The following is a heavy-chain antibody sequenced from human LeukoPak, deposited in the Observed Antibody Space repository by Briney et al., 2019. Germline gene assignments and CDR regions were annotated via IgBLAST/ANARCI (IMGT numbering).Heavy chain of an antibody. Sequence: SETLSLTCAVYGGSFSGYYWSWIRQPPGKGLEWIGEINHSGSTNYNPSLKSRVTISVDTSKNQFSLKLSSVTAADTAVYYCARNQSYGLFDYWGQGTLVTVSS. V-gene: IGHV4-34*01. CDR1: GGSFSGYY. CDR3: ARNQSYGLFDY. CDR2: INHSGST. D-gene: IGHD5-18*01. J-gene: IGHJ4*02.